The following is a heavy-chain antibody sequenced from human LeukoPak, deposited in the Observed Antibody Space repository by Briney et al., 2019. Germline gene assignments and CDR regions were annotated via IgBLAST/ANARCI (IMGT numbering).Heavy chain of an antibody. J-gene: IGHJ4*02. CDR1: GFMFRSHW. Sequence: GGSLRLSCTASGFMFRSHWMSWVRQVPGRGLEWVAHIKQDGSEKHYLDSVEGRVTLSREDAKNSLYLQMDSLRVDDTAVYYCARGPHYVHRVDYLDYWGQGTLVTVSS. CDR2: IKQDGSEK. V-gene: IGHV3-7*01. CDR3: ARGPHYVHRVDYLDY. D-gene: IGHD2/OR15-2a*01.